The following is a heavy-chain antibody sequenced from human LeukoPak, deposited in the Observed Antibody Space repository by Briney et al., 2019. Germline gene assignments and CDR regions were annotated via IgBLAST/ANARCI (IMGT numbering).Heavy chain of an antibody. V-gene: IGHV3-7*01. Sequence: GGSLRLSCAASGFTFNKSWMSWVRQAPGKGPEWVANIKEDGTQKHYVDSVRGRFTTSRDNAENSLYLQMNSLRDEDTAVYYCAKASTFGELNRPFDYWGQGTLVTVSS. D-gene: IGHD3-10*01. CDR2: IKEDGTQK. CDR1: GFTFNKSW. CDR3: AKASTFGELNRPFDY. J-gene: IGHJ4*02.